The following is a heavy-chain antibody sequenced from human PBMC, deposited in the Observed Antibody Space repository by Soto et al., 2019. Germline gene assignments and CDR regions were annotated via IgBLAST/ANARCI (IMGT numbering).Heavy chain of an antibody. J-gene: IGHJ4*02. V-gene: IGHV3-11*06. CDR1: GFTFSDYY. CDR3: AGKQWEPSGNYYFDY. Sequence: QVQLVESGGGLVKPGGSLRLSCATSGFTFSDYYMSWVRQAPGKGLEWVSYISSSSTYTNYADSVKGRFTISRDNAKNSLYLQMNSLRAEDTAVYYCAGKQWEPSGNYYFDYWGQGTLVTVSS. D-gene: IGHD1-26*01. CDR2: ISSSSTYT.